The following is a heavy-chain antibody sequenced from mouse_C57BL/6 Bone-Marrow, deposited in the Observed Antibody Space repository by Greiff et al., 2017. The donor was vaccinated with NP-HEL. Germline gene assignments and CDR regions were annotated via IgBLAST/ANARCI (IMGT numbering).Heavy chain of an antibody. CDR2: IYPRSGNT. CDR1: GYTFTSYG. CDR3: AREDYGSSPLAY. D-gene: IGHD1-1*01. V-gene: IGHV1-81*01. J-gene: IGHJ3*01. Sequence: QVQLQQSGAELARPGASVKLSCKASGYTFTSYGISWVKQRTGQGLEWIGEIYPRSGNTYYNEKFKGKATLTADKSSSTAYMELRSLTSDDSAVYFCAREDYGSSPLAYWGQGTLVTVSA.